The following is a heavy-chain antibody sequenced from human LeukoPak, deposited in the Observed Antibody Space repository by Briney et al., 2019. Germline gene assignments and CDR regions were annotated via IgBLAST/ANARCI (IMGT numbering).Heavy chain of an antibody. V-gene: IGHV1-2*02. CDR3: ARVSSRGYSGYDWSGFDY. Sequence: ASVKVSSKASGYTFTGYYMHWVRQAPGQGLEWMGWINPNSGGTNYAQKFQGRVTMTRDTSISTAYMELSRLRSDDTAVYYCARVSSRGYSGYDWSGFDYWGQGTLVTVSS. CDR1: GYTFTGYY. CDR2: INPNSGGT. J-gene: IGHJ4*02. D-gene: IGHD5-12*01.